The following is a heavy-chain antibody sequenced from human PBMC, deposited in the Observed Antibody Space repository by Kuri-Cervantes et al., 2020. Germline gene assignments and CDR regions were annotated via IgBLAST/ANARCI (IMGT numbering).Heavy chain of an antibody. J-gene: IGHJ4*02. CDR2: FDPEDGET. Sequence: ASVKVSCKVSGYTLTELSMHWVRQAPGKGLEWMGGFDPEDGETIYAQKFQGRVTITEDTSTDTAYMELSSLRSEDTPVYYCATPDPYYYDSSGSDVVRYWGQGTLVTVSS. CDR1: GYTLTELS. CDR3: ATPDPYYYDSSGSDVVRY. V-gene: IGHV1-24*01. D-gene: IGHD3-22*01.